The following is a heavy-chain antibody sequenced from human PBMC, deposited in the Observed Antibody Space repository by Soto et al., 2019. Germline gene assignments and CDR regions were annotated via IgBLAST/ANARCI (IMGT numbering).Heavy chain of an antibody. V-gene: IGHV1-69*01. J-gene: IGHJ4*02. Sequence: QVQLVQSGAEVKKPGSSVKVSCKASGGTFSSYSINWVRQAPGQGLEWMGEIIPMFGTANYAQKFQGRVTMTADESTSTAYMELSSLRDEDTAVYYCARDGGRHSGGSDYWGQGTLVTVSS. CDR1: GGTFSSYS. D-gene: IGHD1-26*01. CDR2: IIPMFGTA. CDR3: ARDGGRHSGGSDY.